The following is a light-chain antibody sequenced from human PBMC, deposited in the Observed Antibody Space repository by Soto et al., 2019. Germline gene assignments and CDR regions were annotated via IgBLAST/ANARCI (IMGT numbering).Light chain of an antibody. CDR1: SSDVGGYNY. CDR3: SSYTSSSTPHVV. CDR2: EVS. J-gene: IGLJ2*01. V-gene: IGLV2-14*01. Sequence: QSALTQPASVSGSPGQSITISCTGTSSDVGGYNYVSWYQQHPGKAPKLMIYEVSNRPSGVSNRFSGSKSGNTASLTISGLQAEDEADYYGSSYTSSSTPHVVFGGGTKVTVL.